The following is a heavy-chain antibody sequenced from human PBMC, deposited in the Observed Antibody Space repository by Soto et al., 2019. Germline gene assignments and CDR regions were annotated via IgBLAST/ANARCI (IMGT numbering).Heavy chain of an antibody. V-gene: IGHV4-31*03. J-gene: IGHJ4*02. CDR2: IYYSGST. Sequence: QVQLQESGPGLVKPSQTLSLTCTVSGGSISSGGYYWSWIRQHPGKGLEWIGYIYYSGSTYYNPSLKSRVTISVDTAKNQFSLKLSSVTAADTAVYYCASDYEGVDTPAGFVYWGQGTLVTVSS. D-gene: IGHD3-3*01. CDR3: ASDYEGVDTPAGFVY. CDR1: GGSISSGGYY.